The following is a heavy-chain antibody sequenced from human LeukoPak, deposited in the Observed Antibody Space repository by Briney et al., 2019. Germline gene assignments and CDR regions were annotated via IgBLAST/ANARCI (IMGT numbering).Heavy chain of an antibody. D-gene: IGHD2-2*01. CDR2: ISYDGSNK. V-gene: IGHV3-30-3*01. Sequence: GGSLRLSCAASGFTFSIYNMNWVCQAPGKGLEWVAVISYDGSNKYYADSVKGRFTISRDNSKNTLYLQMNSLRAEDTAVYYCARGTVVPAALDYWGQGTLVTVSS. J-gene: IGHJ4*02. CDR3: ARGTVVPAALDY. CDR1: GFTFSIYN.